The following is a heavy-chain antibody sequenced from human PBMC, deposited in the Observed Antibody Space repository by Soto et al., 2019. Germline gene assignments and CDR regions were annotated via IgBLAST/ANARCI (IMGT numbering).Heavy chain of an antibody. CDR2: INAANGDT. Sequence: ASVKVSCPASGYTFTSYGIHWVRQAPGQRLEWMGWINAANGDTKYSPKFQGRVTITRDTSASTAYMELSSLRSEDTAVYYCVRRHVAATGIDWFDPWGQGNLVSVS. CDR1: GYTFTSYG. CDR3: VRRHVAATGIDWFDP. D-gene: IGHD6-13*01. J-gene: IGHJ5*02. V-gene: IGHV1-3*01.